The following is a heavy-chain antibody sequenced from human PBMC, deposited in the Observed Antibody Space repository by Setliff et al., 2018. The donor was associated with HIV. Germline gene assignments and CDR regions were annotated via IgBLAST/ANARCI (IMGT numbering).Heavy chain of an antibody. CDR3: ARPHSGRGGGAWFDP. Sequence: PSETLSLTCTVSGDSITSGHYYWGWIRQPPGKGLEWIGNILSGRDTYYNPSLKSRVSMSVDTSKNQFSLRLTSVTAADTAVYFCARPHSGRGGGAWFDPWGHGTLVTVSS. J-gene: IGHJ5*02. CDR2: ILSGRDT. V-gene: IGHV4-39*01. CDR1: GDSITSGHYY. D-gene: IGHD6-19*01.